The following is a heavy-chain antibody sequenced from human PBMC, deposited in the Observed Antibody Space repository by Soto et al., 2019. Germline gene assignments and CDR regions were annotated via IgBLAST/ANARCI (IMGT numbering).Heavy chain of an antibody. Sequence: QVLLLQSGAEVKEPGSSVRVSCKVSGSTFNNFAFSWLRQAPGRGPEWMGGIVVVSNTVDYSQRFQDRLTITADTSTSTLYMELSSLTSEDTAVYYCARAIKRWEVHQYFDSWGQGTLLSVFS. CDR1: GSTFNNFA. CDR2: IVVVSNTV. D-gene: IGHD1-26*01. V-gene: IGHV1-69*06. CDR3: ARAIKRWEVHQYFDS. J-gene: IGHJ4*02.